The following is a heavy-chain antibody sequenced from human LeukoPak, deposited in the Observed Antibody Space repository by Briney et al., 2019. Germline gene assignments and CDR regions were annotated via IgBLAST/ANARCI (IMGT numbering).Heavy chain of an antibody. CDR1: GFTFSNYG. D-gene: IGHD3-22*01. CDR3: TLNYDSSGALFDY. J-gene: IGHJ4*02. CDR2: IWFDGSYK. V-gene: IGHV3-33*01. Sequence: PGGSLRLSCAASGFTFSNYGMHWVRQAPGKGLEWVAVIWFDGSYKYYADSVKGRFTISRDNSKNTLYLQMNSLSAEDTAVYYCTLNYDSSGALFDYWGQGSLVTVSS.